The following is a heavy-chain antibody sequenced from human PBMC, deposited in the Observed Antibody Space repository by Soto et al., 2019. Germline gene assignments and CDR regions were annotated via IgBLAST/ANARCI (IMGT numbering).Heavy chain of an antibody. CDR3: ARAVAVAADFDY. J-gene: IGHJ4*02. V-gene: IGHV1-3*05. Sequence: QVQLVQSGAEEKKPGASVKVSCKASGYTFTGYGMHWVRHAPGQRLEWMGWINSGNGNTKYSQKFQGRVTITRDTSASTAYMELSSLRSEDTAVYYCARAVAVAADFDYWGQGTLVTVSS. D-gene: IGHD6-19*01. CDR2: INSGNGNT. CDR1: GYTFTGYG.